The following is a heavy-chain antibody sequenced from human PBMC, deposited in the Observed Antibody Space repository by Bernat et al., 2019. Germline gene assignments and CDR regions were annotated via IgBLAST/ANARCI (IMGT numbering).Heavy chain of an antibody. D-gene: IGHD6-19*01. CDR1: GFTFRSYA. V-gene: IGHV3-23*01. J-gene: IGHJ4*02. CDR3: AKDGYNSGWFFDY. CDR2: IGNSGAST. Sequence: EVQLLESGGSLVQPGGSLRLSCAASGFTFRSYAMTWVRQAPGKGLGWVSAIGNSGASTYYADSVKGRFTISRDNSKNTLYLQMNSLRAEDTAVYYCAKDGYNSGWFFDYWGQGTLVTVSS.